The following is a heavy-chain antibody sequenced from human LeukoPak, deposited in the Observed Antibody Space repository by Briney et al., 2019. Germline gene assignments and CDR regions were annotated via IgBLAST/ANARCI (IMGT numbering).Heavy chain of an antibody. Sequence: YADGSTTYNPSLQSRVTMSVDTSKNQFSLKLSSVTAADTAVYYCARGDGSGSYYTWFDPWGQGTLVTVSS. D-gene: IGHD3-10*01. CDR3: ARGDGSGSYYTWFDP. J-gene: IGHJ5*02. V-gene: IGHV4-4*07. CDR2: YADGST.